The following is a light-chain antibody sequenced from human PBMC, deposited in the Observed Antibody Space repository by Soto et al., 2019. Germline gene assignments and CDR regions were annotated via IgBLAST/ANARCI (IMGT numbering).Light chain of an antibody. CDR2: EVS. J-gene: IGLJ1*01. CDR3: FSFTTDWTHV. CDR1: SSDIGAYNY. V-gene: IGLV2-14*01. Sequence: QSALTQPASVSGSPGQSITISCTGSSSDIGAYNYVSWFQQYPGKAPKLIISEVSNRPSGVSNRFSGSKSGTAASLTIPGLQTEDEADYFCFSFTTDWTHVFGTGTKVTAL.